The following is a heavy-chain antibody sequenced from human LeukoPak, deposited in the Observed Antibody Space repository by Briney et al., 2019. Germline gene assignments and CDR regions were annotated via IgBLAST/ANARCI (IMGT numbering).Heavy chain of an antibody. V-gene: IGHV4-34*01. CDR3: ARHTYDSSGYYATFPDY. D-gene: IGHD3-22*01. CDR2: INDSGSS. Sequence: SETLSLTCAVYGGSFGGYYWSWIRQPPGKGLEWIGEINDSGSSNYIPSLKSRVTISVDRSKNQFSLWLSSVTAADTAMYYCARHTYDSSGYYATFPDYWGQGTLVTVSS. CDR1: GGSFGGYY. J-gene: IGHJ4*02.